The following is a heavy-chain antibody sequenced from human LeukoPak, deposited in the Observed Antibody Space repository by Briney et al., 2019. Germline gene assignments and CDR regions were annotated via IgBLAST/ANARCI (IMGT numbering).Heavy chain of an antibody. CDR3: ATAELGYCSSTSCYTPFDY. D-gene: IGHD2-2*02. CDR1: EFTVSGNY. V-gene: IGHV3-74*01. CDR2: INSDGSST. Sequence: PGGSLRLSCAASEFTVSGNYMSWVRQAPGKGLVWVSRINSDGSSTSYADSVKGRFTISRDNAKNTLYLQMNSLRAEDTAVYYCATAELGYCSSTSCYTPFDYWGQGTLVTVSS. J-gene: IGHJ4*02.